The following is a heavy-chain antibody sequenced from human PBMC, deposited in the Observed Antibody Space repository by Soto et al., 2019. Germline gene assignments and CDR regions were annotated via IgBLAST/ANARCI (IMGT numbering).Heavy chain of an antibody. Sequence: VGSLTLSCAASGFTFSSYGMHWVLQSPGKGLEWVAVIWYDGSNKYYADPVKGLFTISRDNSKNTLYLQMNSLRAEDTAVYYCERSPNNMIVVVSGYWGQGSLVSVSS. J-gene: IGHJ4*02. CDR1: GFTFSSYG. CDR3: ERSPNNMIVVVSGY. V-gene: IGHV3-33*01. D-gene: IGHD3-22*01. CDR2: IWYDGSNK.